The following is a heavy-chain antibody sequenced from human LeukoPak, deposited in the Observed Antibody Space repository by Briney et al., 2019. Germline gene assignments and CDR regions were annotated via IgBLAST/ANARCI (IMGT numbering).Heavy chain of an antibody. Sequence: GGSLRLPCAASGFTFSSYSMNWVRQAPGKGPEWVSSISSSSSYIYYADSMKGRFTISRDNAKNSLYLQMNSLRAEDTAVYYRAELGITMIGGVWGKGTTVTISS. D-gene: IGHD3-10*02. CDR1: GFTFSSYS. V-gene: IGHV3-21*01. CDR2: ISSSSSYI. J-gene: IGHJ6*04. CDR3: AELGITMIGGV.